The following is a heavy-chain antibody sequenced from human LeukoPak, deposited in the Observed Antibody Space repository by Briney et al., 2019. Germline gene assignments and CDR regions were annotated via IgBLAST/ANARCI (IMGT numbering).Heavy chain of an antibody. V-gene: IGHV4-4*07. CDR2: IYTSGST. Sequence: PSETLSLTCTVSGGSISSYYWSWIRQPAGKGLEWIGRIYTSGSTNYNPSLKSRVTMSIGTSKKQFSLKLRSVTAADTAVYYCARDFTDSGSSLVYYYYYYMDVWGKGTTVTVSS. CDR1: GGSISSYY. J-gene: IGHJ6*03. D-gene: IGHD1-26*01. CDR3: ARDFTDSGSSLVYYYYYYMDV.